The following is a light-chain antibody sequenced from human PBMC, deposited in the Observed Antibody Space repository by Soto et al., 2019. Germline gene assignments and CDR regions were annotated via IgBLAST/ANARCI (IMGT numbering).Light chain of an antibody. Sequence: EIVMTQSPATLSVSPGERATLSCRASQSISSNLAWYQQKPGQAPRLLIYGASTSATGIPARFSGSGSGTDFTLTISSLQSEDFALYYCQQYNNWPPYTFGQGTKLEIK. CDR1: QSISSN. CDR2: GAS. J-gene: IGKJ2*01. V-gene: IGKV3-15*01. CDR3: QQYNNWPPYT.